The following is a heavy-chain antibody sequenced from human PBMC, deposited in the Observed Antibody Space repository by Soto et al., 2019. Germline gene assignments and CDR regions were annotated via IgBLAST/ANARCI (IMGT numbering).Heavy chain of an antibody. J-gene: IGHJ5*02. V-gene: IGHV1-69*01. D-gene: IGHD3-10*01. CDR3: ARITMVRGVTHNWFDP. CDR2: IIPIFGTA. CDR1: GGTFSSYA. Sequence: QVQLVQSGAEVKKPGSSVKVSCKASGGTFSSYAISWVRQAPGQGLEWMGGIIPIFGTANYAQKFQGRVTITADESTSTSYMELSSLRSEDTAVYYCARITMVRGVTHNWFDPWGQGTLVTVSS.